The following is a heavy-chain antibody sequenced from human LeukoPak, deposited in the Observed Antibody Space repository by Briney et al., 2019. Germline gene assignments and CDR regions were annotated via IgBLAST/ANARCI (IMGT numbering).Heavy chain of an antibody. V-gene: IGHV4-39*07. CDR2: INHSGST. CDR3: ARGEHIVVVTATDYWYFDL. CDR1: GGSISSSSYY. Sequence: SETLSLTCTVSGGSISSSSYYWGWIRQPPGKGLEWIGEINHSGSTNYNLSLKSRVTISVDTSKTQFSLKLSSVTAADTAVYYCARGEHIVVVTATDYWYFDLWGRGTLVTVSS. J-gene: IGHJ2*01. D-gene: IGHD2-21*02.